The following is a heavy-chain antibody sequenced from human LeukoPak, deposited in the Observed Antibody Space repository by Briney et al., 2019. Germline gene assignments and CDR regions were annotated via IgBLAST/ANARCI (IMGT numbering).Heavy chain of an antibody. J-gene: IGHJ6*03. D-gene: IGHD3-22*01. CDR2: IIPIFGTA. CDR3: ARERYYYDSSGYLKDYYYYMDV. Sequence: ASVKVSCKASGGTFSSYAISWVRQAPGQGLEWMGGIIPIFGTANYAQKFQGRVTITADESTSTAYMELSSLRSEDTAVYYCARERYYYDSSGYLKDYYYYMDVWGKGTTVTISS. V-gene: IGHV1-69*13. CDR1: GGTFSSYA.